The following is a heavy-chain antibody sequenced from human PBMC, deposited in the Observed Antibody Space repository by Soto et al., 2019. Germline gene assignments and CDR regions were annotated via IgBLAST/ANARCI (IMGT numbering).Heavy chain of an antibody. CDR1: GFTFSSYW. CDR3: ARDVAGFTDAFDI. J-gene: IGHJ3*02. CDR2: IKQDGSEK. D-gene: IGHD6-19*01. Sequence: GGSLRLSCAASGFTFSSYWMSWVRQAPGKGLEWVANIKQDGSEKYYVDSVKGRFTISRDNAKSSLYLQMNSLRAEDTAVYYCARDVAGFTDAFDIWGQGTMVTVSS. V-gene: IGHV3-7*01.